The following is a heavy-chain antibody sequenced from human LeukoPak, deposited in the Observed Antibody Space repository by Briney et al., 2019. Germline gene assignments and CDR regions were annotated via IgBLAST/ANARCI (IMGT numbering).Heavy chain of an antibody. V-gene: IGHV4-34*01. J-gene: IGHJ4*02. CDR3: ARLDPPFYSDSRGFDY. CDR1: IGSFSDYY. D-gene: IGHD3-22*01. CDR2: INHRGGT. Sequence: PSETLSLTCAVYIGSFSDYYWSWIRQPPGRGLEWIGEINHRGGTNYNPSLKSRATMSVFTSKNQFSLKLSSTTAADTAVYYCARLDPPFYSDSRGFDYWGQGTPVTVSS.